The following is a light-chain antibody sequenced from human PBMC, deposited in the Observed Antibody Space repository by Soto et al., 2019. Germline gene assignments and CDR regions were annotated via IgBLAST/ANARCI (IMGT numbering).Light chain of an antibody. CDR2: GAS. J-gene: IGKJ2*01. CDR3: QQYNNGPYT. Sequence: EIGMTQSPATLSVSPGERATLSCRASQSVSSNLAWYQQKPGQAPRLLIYGASNRATGIPARFSGSGSGTEFTLTISSLQSEDFAVYYCQQYNNGPYTFGQGTKLESK. V-gene: IGKV3-15*01. CDR1: QSVSSN.